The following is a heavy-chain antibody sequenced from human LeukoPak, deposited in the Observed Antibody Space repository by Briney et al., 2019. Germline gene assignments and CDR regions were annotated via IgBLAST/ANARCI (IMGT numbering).Heavy chain of an antibody. Sequence: GASVKVSCKASGYTFTSYAMHWVRQAPGQRLEWMGWINAGNGNTKYSQKFQGRVTITRDTSASTAYMELSSLRSEDTAVYYCARDPGGVLWFGDQFGAFDIWGQGTMVTVSS. CDR3: ARDPGGVLWFGDQFGAFDI. CDR1: GYTFTSYA. CDR2: INAGNGNT. J-gene: IGHJ3*02. D-gene: IGHD3-10*01. V-gene: IGHV1-3*01.